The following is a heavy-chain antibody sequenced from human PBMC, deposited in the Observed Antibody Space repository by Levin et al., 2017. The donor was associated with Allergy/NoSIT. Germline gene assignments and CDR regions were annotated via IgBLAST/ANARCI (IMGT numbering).Heavy chain of an antibody. CDR1: GYSISSGYY. CDR2: IYYSGTT. Sequence: SSETLSLNCAVSGYSISSGYYWGWIRQPPGKGLEWIGTIYYSGTTYYNPSLKSRVTISVDTSKNHFSLRLNSVTAADTAVYYCARERHQLDFDYWGQGTLVTVSS. V-gene: IGHV4-38-2*02. D-gene: IGHD1-1*01. J-gene: IGHJ4*02. CDR3: ARERHQLDFDY.